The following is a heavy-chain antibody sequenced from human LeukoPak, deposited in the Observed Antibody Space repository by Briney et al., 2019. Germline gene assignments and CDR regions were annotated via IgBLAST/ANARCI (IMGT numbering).Heavy chain of an antibody. Sequence: GGSLRLSCAASGLTLSNYWMTWVRHAPGKGLEWVANIKEDGSDKYYVDSVKGRFTISRDNAKNSLYLQMNTLRAEDTVMFYCAGGNARPGTSWYFDSWGGGALFTVS. D-gene: IGHD2-2*01. CDR3: AGGNARPGTSWYFDS. CDR2: IKEDGSDK. J-gene: IGHJ4*02. CDR1: GLTLSNYW. V-gene: IGHV3-7*01.